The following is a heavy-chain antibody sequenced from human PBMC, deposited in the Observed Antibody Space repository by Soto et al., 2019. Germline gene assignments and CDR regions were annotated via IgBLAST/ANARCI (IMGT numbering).Heavy chain of an antibody. D-gene: IGHD1-1*01. Sequence: QVHLVQSGAEVKKPGASVKVSCKGSGYAFTTYGITWVRQAPGQGLEWMGWISAHNGNTNYAQKLQGRVTVTRDTATCTSYIELRSLRSDDTAVDDCARGRYGDYWGHGALVTVSS. CDR3: ARGRYGDY. CDR2: ISAHNGNT. J-gene: IGHJ4*01. V-gene: IGHV1-18*01. CDR1: GYAFTTYG.